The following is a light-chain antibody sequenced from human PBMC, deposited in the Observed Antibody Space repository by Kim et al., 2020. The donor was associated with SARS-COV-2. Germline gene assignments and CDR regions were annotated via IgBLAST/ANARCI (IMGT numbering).Light chain of an antibody. CDR1: SSNIGAGYD. J-gene: IGLJ1*01. V-gene: IGLV1-40*01. CDR2: GNS. CDR3: QSYDSSLSGSRV. Sequence: VTISCTGGSSNIGAGYDVHWYQQLPGTAPKLLIYGNSNRPSGVPDRFSGSKSGTSASLAITGLQAEDEADYYCQSYDSSLSGSRVFGTGTQLTVL.